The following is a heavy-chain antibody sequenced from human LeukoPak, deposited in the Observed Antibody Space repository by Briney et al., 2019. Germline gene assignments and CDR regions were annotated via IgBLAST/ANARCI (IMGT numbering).Heavy chain of an antibody. D-gene: IGHD6-13*01. CDR1: GFTFSSYS. CDR3: ARGVSSSWPNYFDY. V-gene: IGHV3-48*01. J-gene: IGHJ4*02. CDR2: ISSSSSTI. Sequence: PGGSLRLSCAASGFTFSSYSMNWVRQAPGKGLEWVSYISSSSSTIYYADSVKGRFTISRDNAKNSLYLQMNSLRAEDTALYYCARGVSSSWPNYFDYWGQGTLVTVSS.